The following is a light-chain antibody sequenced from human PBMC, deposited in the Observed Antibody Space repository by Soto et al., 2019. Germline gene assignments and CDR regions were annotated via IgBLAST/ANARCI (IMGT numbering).Light chain of an antibody. CDR3: CSYAGSTPYV. V-gene: IGLV2-23*02. CDR2: EVS. Sequence: SALTPPASVSGSPGQSITISCTGTSSDVGSYNLVSWYQQHPGKAPKLMIYEVSKRPSGVSNRFSGSKSGNTASLTISGLQAEDEADYYCCSYAGSTPYVFGTGTKVTVL. J-gene: IGLJ1*01. CDR1: SSDVGSYNL.